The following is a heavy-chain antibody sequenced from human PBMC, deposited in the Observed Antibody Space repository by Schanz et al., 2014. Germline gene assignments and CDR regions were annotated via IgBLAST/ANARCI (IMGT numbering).Heavy chain of an antibody. CDR3: TKGRTFGR. J-gene: IGHJ4*02. V-gene: IGHV1-8*01. D-gene: IGHD3-16*01. CDR1: GYTFTSYD. Sequence: QLMQSGSEVRKPGAPVKVSCKASGYTFTSYDINWVRQATGQGLEWMGWMNSKTGNTGYAQRFQGRVTMTRNTSITTAYLEVSSLRSGYTAVYYCTKGRTFGRWGQGTLVTVSS. CDR2: MNSKTGNT.